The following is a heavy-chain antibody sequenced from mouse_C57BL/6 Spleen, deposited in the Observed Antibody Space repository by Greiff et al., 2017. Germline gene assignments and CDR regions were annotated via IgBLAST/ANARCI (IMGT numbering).Heavy chain of an antibody. CDR3: ARSNGYYYFDY. D-gene: IGHD2-3*01. CDR1: GYTFTDYY. V-gene: IGHV1-26*01. J-gene: IGHJ2*01. CDR2: INPNNGGT. Sequence: EVQLQQSGPELVKPGASVKISCKASGYTFTDYYMNWVKQSHGKSLEWIGDINPNNGGTSYNQKFKGKATLTVDKSSSTAYMELRSLTSEDSAVXYCARSNGYYYFDYWGQGTTLTVSS.